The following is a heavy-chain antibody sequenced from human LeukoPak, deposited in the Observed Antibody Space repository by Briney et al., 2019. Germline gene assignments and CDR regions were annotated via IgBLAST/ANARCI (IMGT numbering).Heavy chain of an antibody. Sequence: SETLSLTCTVSGGSISSGGYYWSWIRQHPGKGLESIGFIYYSGSTYYNPSLKSRVTISVDTSKNQFSLRLSSVTAADTAVYYCARERAAKTRFDYWGQGTLVTVSS. CDR1: GGSISSGGYY. CDR2: IYYSGST. CDR3: ARERAAKTRFDY. V-gene: IGHV4-30-4*08. D-gene: IGHD1-1*01. J-gene: IGHJ4*02.